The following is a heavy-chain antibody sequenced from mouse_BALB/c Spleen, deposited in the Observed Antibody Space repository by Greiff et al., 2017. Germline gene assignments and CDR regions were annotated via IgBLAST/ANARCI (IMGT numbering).Heavy chain of an antibody. CDR2: IDTSDSYT. CDR3: ARGLPFDY. Sequence: QVQLQQSGAELVMPGASVKMSCKASGYTFTDYWMHWVKQRPGQGLEWIGAIDTSDSYTSYNQKFKGKATLTVDESSSTAYMQLSSLTSEDSAVYYCARGLPFDYWGQGTTLTVSS. J-gene: IGHJ2*01. CDR1: GYTFTDYW. V-gene: IGHV1-69*01. D-gene: IGHD5-5*01.